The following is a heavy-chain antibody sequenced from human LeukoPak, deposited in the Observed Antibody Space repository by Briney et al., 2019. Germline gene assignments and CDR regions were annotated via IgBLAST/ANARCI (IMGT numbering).Heavy chain of an antibody. V-gene: IGHV4-59*01. J-gene: IGHJ4*02. CDR2: IYYSGST. Sequence: PSETLSLTCTVSGGSINSYYWSWIRQPPGKGLEWIGYIYYSGSTNYNPSLKSRVTISVDTSKNQFSLKLSSVTAADTAVYYCARAGYSYGFFDYWGQGTLVTVSS. CDR3: ARAGYSYGFFDY. D-gene: IGHD5-18*01. CDR1: GGSINSYY.